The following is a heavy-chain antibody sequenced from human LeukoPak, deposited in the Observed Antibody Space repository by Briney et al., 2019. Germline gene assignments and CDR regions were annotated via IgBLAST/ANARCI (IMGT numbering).Heavy chain of an antibody. CDR2: IYYSGST. Sequence: PSETLSLTCTVSGGSISSGGYYWSWIRQHPGKGLEWIGYIYYSGSTYCNPSLKSRVTISVDTSKNQFSLKLSSVTAADTAVYYCARGYGYSYLFDYWGQGTLVTVSS. V-gene: IGHV4-31*03. CDR1: GGSISSGGYY. CDR3: ARGYGYSYLFDY. J-gene: IGHJ4*02. D-gene: IGHD5-18*01.